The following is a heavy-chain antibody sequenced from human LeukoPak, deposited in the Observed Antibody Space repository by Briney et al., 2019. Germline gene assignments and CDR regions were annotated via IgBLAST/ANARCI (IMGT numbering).Heavy chain of an antibody. CDR1: GGSISSGGYY. V-gene: IGHV4-31*03. CDR2: IYYSGST. D-gene: IGHD2-21*01. Sequence: PSQTLSLTCTVSGGSISSGGYYWSWIRQHPGKGLEWIGYIYYSGSTYYNPSLKSRVTISVDTSKNQFALKLSSVTAADTAVYYCVGVDYYYGMDVWGQGTTVTVSS. CDR3: VGVDYYYGMDV. J-gene: IGHJ6*02.